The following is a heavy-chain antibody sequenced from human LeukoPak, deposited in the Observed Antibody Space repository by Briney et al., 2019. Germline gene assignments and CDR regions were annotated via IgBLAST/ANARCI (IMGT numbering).Heavy chain of an antibody. J-gene: IGHJ4*02. CDR3: ARLYYDSGDYSTNYFDY. D-gene: IGHD3-22*01. Sequence: GGSLRLSCVASGFTFSIYAMSWVRQAPGKGLEWVSGISGSGDSTYYADSVKGRFTISRDNSKNTLYLQMNSLRAEDTAVYYCARLYYDSGDYSTNYFDYWGQGTLVTVSS. V-gene: IGHV3-23*01. CDR2: ISGSGDST. CDR1: GFTFSIYA.